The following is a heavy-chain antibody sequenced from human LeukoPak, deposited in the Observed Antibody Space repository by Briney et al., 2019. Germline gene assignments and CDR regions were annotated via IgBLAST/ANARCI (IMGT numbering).Heavy chain of an antibody. CDR1: GGTFSSYA. CDR2: IIPIFGTA. J-gene: IGHJ4*02. V-gene: IGHV1-69*13. CDR3: ARVPDFWSGHYTGTDY. D-gene: IGHD3-3*01. Sequence: SVKVSCKASGGTFSSYAISWVRQAPGQGLEWMGGIIPIFGTANYAQKFQGRVTITADESTSTAYMELSSLRSEDTAVYYCARVPDFWSGHYTGTDYWGQGTLVTVSS.